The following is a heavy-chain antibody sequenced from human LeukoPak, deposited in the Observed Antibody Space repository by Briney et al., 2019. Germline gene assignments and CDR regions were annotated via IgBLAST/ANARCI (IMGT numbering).Heavy chain of an antibody. CDR3: AGSADTAMVTPGEFDY. D-gene: IGHD5-18*01. CDR2: ISSSGSTI. V-gene: IGHV3-11*01. J-gene: IGHJ4*02. Sequence: GGSLRLSCAASGFTFSDYYMSWIRQAPGKGLEWVSYISSSGSTIYYADSVKGRFTISRDNAKNSLYLQMNSRRAEDTAVYYCAGSADTAMVTPGEFDYWGQGTLVTVSS. CDR1: GFTFSDYY.